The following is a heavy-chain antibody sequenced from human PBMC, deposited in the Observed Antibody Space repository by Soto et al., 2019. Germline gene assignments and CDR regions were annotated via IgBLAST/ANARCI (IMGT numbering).Heavy chain of an antibody. D-gene: IGHD6-13*01. CDR1: GGSFSGYY. J-gene: IGHJ5*02. CDR2: INHSGST. V-gene: IGHV4-34*01. CDR3: ARGRAYSSSWYEFDP. Sequence: QVQLQQWGAGLLKPSETLSLTCAVYGGSFSGYYWSWIRQPPGKGLEWIGEINHSGSTNYNPSLKSRVTIXXDXSXXQFPLKLSSVTAADTAVYYCARGRAYSSSWYEFDPWGQGTLVTVSS.